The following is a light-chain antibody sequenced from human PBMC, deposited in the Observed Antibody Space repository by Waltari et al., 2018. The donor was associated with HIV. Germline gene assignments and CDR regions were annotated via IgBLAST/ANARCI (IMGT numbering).Light chain of an antibody. CDR2: EVS. J-gene: IGLJ2*01. V-gene: IGLV2-14*01. Sequence: QSALTQPASVSGSPGQSITISCTGTSSDVGDYNYVSWYQQHPGKAPKRMIYEVSNRPSGVSTRFAGSKSGNTASLTISGRQAEDEADYYCSSYTSGSVVFGGGTKLTVL. CDR3: SSYTSGSVV. CDR1: SSDVGDYNY.